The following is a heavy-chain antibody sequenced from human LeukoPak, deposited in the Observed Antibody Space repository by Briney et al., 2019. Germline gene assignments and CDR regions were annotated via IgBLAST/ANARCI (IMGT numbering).Heavy chain of an antibody. CDR2: IYYSGST. CDR1: GGSISSGGYY. D-gene: IGHD5-18*01. J-gene: IGHJ3*02. CDR3: ARTGLDSYGYSAFDI. Sequence: SQTLSLTCTVSGGSISSGGYYWSWIRQHRGKGLEWIGYIYYSGSTYYNPSLKSRVTISVDTSKNQFSLKLSSVTAADTAVYYCARTGLDSYGYSAFDIWGQGTMVTVSS. V-gene: IGHV4-31*03.